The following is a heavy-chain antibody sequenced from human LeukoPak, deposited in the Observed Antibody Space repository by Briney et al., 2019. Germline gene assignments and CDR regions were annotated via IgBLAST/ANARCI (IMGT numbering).Heavy chain of an antibody. J-gene: IGHJ5*02. CDR2: INHSGST. CDR3: ARRTPHYYGSGSYYRWFDP. Sequence: SETLSLTCAVSGGSFSGYYWSWIRQPPGKGLEWIGEINHSGSTNYNPSLKSRVTISVDTSKNQFSLKLSSVTAADTAVYYCARRTPHYYGSGSYYRWFDPWGQGTLVTVSS. CDR1: GGSFSGYY. D-gene: IGHD3-10*01. V-gene: IGHV4-34*01.